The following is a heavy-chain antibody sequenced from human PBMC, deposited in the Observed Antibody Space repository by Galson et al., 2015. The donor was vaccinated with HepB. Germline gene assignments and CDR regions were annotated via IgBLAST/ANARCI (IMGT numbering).Heavy chain of an antibody. CDR2: ISYDGSNK. J-gene: IGHJ4*02. CDR1: GFTFSSYA. CDR3: ARDHGLDY. Sequence: SLRLSCAASGFTFSSYAMHWVRQAPGKGPEWVAVISYDGSNKYYADSVKGRFTISRDNSKNTLYLQMNSLRAEDTAVYYCARDHGLDYWGQGTLVTVSS. V-gene: IGHV3-30-3*01.